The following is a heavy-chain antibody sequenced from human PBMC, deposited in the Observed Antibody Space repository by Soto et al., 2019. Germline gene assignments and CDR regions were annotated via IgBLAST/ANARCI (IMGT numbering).Heavy chain of an antibody. D-gene: IGHD6-19*01. CDR1: GFIFRSYG. J-gene: IGHJ4*02. CDR2: ISHDGNNA. Sequence: QVQLVESGGGVVQPGKSLRLSCAATGFIFRSYGVHWVRQAPGKGLEWVALISHDGNNAYYADAVNGRFTISRDNAKNTVSLQMNSLRAEDTAVYYCAKQCIEVAGTDYFDYWGQGALVTVAS. CDR3: AKQCIEVAGTDYFDY. V-gene: IGHV3-30*18.